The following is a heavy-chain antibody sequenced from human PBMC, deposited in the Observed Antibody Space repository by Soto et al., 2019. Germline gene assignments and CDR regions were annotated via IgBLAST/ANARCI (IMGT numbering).Heavy chain of an antibody. Sequence: TSETLSLTCTVSGGSISSYYWSWIRQPPGKGLEWIGYIYYSGSTNYNPSLKSRVTISVDTSKNQFSLKLSSVTAADTAVYYCARFQSVAGSYYFDYWGQGTLVTVSS. CDR1: GGSISSYY. D-gene: IGHD6-19*01. J-gene: IGHJ4*02. CDR3: ARFQSVAGSYYFDY. CDR2: IYYSGST. V-gene: IGHV4-59*01.